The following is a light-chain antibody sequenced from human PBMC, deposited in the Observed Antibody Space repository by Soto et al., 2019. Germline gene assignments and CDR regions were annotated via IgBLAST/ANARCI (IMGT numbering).Light chain of an antibody. CDR2: DVS. CDR3: QQFNSYPIT. CDR1: QDGRGA. Sequence: AIQLTQSPSSLSASVGDRVTITCRARQDGRGALAWYQQKPGQAPKILIYDVSRLESGVPSRFSGSSSGTDFTLTISSLQPIDFATYYCQQFNSYPITCGQGTRLEIK. V-gene: IGKV1-13*02. J-gene: IGKJ5*01.